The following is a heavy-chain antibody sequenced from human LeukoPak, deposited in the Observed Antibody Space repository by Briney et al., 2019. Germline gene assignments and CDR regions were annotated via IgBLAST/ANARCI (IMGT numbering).Heavy chain of an antibody. V-gene: IGHV4-61*01. CDR3: ARDVYNWNHNYMDV. J-gene: IGHJ6*03. CDR1: GGSISSGSYY. CDR2: IYYSGST. Sequence: SETLSLTCTVSGGSISSGSYYWSWIRQPPGKGLEWIGYIYYSGSTNYNPSLKSRVTISVDTSKNQFSLKLSSVTAADTAVYYCARDVYNWNHNYMDVWGKGTTVTVSS. D-gene: IGHD1-14*01.